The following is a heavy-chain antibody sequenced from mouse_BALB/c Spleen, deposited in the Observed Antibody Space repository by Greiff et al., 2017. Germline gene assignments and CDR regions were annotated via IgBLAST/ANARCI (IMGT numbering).Heavy chain of an antibody. CDR1: GYSITSDYA. D-gene: IGHD2-14*01. V-gene: IGHV3-2*02. CDR2: ISYSGST. CDR3: ARGGYDVRYAMDY. Sequence: EVKLQESGPGLVKPSQSLSLTCTVTGYSITSDYAWNWIRQFPGNKLEWMGYISYSGSTSYNPSLKSRISITRDTSKNQFFLQLNSVTTEDTATYYCARGGYDVRYAMDYWGQGTSVTVSS. J-gene: IGHJ4*01.